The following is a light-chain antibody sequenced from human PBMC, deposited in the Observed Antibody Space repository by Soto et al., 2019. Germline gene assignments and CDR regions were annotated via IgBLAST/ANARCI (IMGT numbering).Light chain of an antibody. CDR2: DAS. V-gene: IGKV3-11*01. CDR3: QQRSNWPPVIT. Sequence: IVSTQSPATLSLSPGERATLSCRASQSVSSYLAWYQQKPGQAPRLLIYDASNRATGIPARFSGSGSGTDFTLTISSLEPEDFAVYYCQQRSNWPPVITFGQGTRLEIK. CDR1: QSVSSY. J-gene: IGKJ5*01.